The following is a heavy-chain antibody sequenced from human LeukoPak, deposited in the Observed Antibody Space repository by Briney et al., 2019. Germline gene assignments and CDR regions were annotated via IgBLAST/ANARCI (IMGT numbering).Heavy chain of an antibody. J-gene: IGHJ4*02. CDR1: GCTFSSYA. CDR2: IIPIFGTA. Sequence: GASVKVSCKASGCTFSSYAIIWVRQAPGQGLEWMGGIIPIFGTANYAQKFQGRVTITTDESTSTAYMELSSLRSEDTAVYYCARGSGSYWIDFDYWGQGTLVTVSS. V-gene: IGHV1-69*05. CDR3: ARGSGSYWIDFDY. D-gene: IGHD1-26*01.